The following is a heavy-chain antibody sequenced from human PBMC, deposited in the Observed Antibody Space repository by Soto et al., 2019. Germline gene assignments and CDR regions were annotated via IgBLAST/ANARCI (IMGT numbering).Heavy chain of an antibody. J-gene: IGHJ6*02. CDR2: SIPIFGTA. D-gene: IGHD5-12*01. CDR1: GGTFNNYP. CDR3: ARGRGYSGDDHYYYFDMDV. V-gene: IGHV1-69*13. Sequence: SVKVSCKASGGTFNNYPITWVRQAPGEGLEWMGGSIPIFGTANYAQKFQGRVTISVDESTSTAYMELSSLRSEDTAVYYCARGRGYSGDDHYYYFDMDVWGQGTTVTVS.